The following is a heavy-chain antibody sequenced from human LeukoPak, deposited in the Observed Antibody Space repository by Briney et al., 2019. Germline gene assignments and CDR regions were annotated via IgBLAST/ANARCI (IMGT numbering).Heavy chain of an antibody. D-gene: IGHD3-16*01. V-gene: IGHV3-7*01. J-gene: IGHJ4*02. CDR1: GFAFSSYW. Sequence: GGSLRLSCAASGFAFSSYWMSWVRQAPGKGLERVSNIRQDGTDKQYVDSVKGRFTISRDNAKNSLFLQTDSLRAEDSAVYYCVRYPRGITPAYWGQGTLVTVSS. CDR2: IRQDGTDK. CDR3: VRYPRGITPAY.